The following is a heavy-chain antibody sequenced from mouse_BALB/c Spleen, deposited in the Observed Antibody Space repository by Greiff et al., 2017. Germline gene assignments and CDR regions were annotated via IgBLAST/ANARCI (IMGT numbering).Heavy chain of an antibody. CDR3: ARRADVNTTAY. CDR2: ISSGGSYT. CDR1: GFTFSSYG. Sequence: EVKLVESGGDLVKPGGSLKLSCAASGFTFSSYGMSWVRQTPDKRLEWVATISSGGSYTYYPDSVKGRFTISRDNAKNTLYLQMSSLKSEDTAMYYCARRADVNTTAYWGQGTLVTVSA. V-gene: IGHV5-6*02. D-gene: IGHD2-4*01. J-gene: IGHJ3*01.